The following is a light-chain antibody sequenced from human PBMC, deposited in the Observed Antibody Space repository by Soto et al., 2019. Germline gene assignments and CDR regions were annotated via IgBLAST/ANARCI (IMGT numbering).Light chain of an antibody. J-gene: IGKJ1*01. V-gene: IGKV1-39*01. CDR3: KQYNNWPWT. Sequence: DIQMTQSPTSLSASIGDTVTITCXASQSIASFLNWLQLKPGKAHKLXISDTYTLQTGVHSRFSGGGSGTEFTLTISSLQSEDFAVYYCKQYNNWPWTFGQGTKVDIK. CDR1: QSIASF. CDR2: DTY.